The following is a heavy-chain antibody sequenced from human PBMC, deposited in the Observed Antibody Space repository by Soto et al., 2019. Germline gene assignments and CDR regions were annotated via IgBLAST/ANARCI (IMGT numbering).Heavy chain of an antibody. D-gene: IGHD3-16*01. CDR2: IDWDGDK. Sequence: SGPTLVNPTQTLTLTCTFSGFSLASSGMCVNWIRQPPGKALEWLARIDWDGDKHYSTSLKTRLTISKNTSKNQVVLTKTDVNPVDTGTYFFALLIYQHVPDCYFYMDVWGTGTTVTVSS. CDR3: ALLIYQHVPDCYFYMDV. J-gene: IGHJ6*03. V-gene: IGHV2-70*11. CDR1: GFSLASSGMC.